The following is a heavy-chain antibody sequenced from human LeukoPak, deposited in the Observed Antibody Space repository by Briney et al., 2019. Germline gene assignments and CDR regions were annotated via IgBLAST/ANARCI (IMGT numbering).Heavy chain of an antibody. CDR2: ISGGGDST. D-gene: IGHD3-10*01. CDR3: ARDGVNYYGSGSYFYLDGMDV. J-gene: IGHJ6*02. CDR1: GFTFSSYA. Sequence: GGSLRLSCAASGFTFSSYAMSWVRQAPGKGLECVSSISGGGDSTYYADSVKGRFTISRDNSKNTPYLQMNSLRAEDTAVYYCARDGVNYYGSGSYFYLDGMDVWGQGTTVTVSS. V-gene: IGHV3-23*01.